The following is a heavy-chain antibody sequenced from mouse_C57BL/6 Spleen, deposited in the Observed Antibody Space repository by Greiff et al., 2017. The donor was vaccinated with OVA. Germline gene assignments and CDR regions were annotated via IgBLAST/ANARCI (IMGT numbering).Heavy chain of an antibody. CDR2: IRSKSNNYAT. J-gene: IGHJ4*01. CDR1: GFSFNTYA. CDR3: VRGYSNPQRAMDY. V-gene: IGHV10-1*01. Sequence: EVKLMESGGGLVQPKGSLKLSCAASGFSFNTYAMNWVRQAPGKGLEWVARIRSKSNNYATYYADSVKDRFTISRDDSESMLYLQMNNLKTEDTAMYYCVRGYSNPQRAMDYWGQGTSVTVSS. D-gene: IGHD2-5*01.